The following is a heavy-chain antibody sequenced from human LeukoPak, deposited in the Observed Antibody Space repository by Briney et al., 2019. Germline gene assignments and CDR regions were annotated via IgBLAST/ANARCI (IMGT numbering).Heavy chain of an antibody. J-gene: IGHJ4*02. CDR3: ASGYCSSTSCSPFDY. D-gene: IGHD2-2*01. Sequence: GASVKVSCKASGYTFTGYYMHWVRQAPGQGLEWMGWINPNSGGTNYAQKFQGRVTMTRDTSISAAYMELSRLRSDDTAVYYCASGYCSSTSCSPFDYWGQGTLVTVSS. V-gene: IGHV1-2*02. CDR1: GYTFTGYY. CDR2: INPNSGGT.